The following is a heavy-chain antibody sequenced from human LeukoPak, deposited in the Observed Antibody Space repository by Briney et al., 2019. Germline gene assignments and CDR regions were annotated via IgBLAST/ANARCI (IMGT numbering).Heavy chain of an antibody. CDR1: GFTFSNYS. Sequence: PGGSLRLSCAASGFTFSNYSMNWVRQAPGKGLEWVSSISSSTTYIYYAGSVKGRFTISRDNAKNSLYLQLNSLRADDTAVYYCARARAPVTRISSFDIWGQGTMVTVSS. CDR3: ARARAPVTRISSFDI. V-gene: IGHV3-21*01. CDR2: ISSSTTYI. J-gene: IGHJ3*02. D-gene: IGHD4-17*01.